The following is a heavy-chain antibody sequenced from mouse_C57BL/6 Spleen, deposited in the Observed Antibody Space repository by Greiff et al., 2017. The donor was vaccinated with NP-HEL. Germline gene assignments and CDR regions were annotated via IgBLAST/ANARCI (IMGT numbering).Heavy chain of an antibody. CDR1: GYTFTSYD. J-gene: IGHJ3*01. CDR2: IYPRDGST. CDR3: ARQVPYGSSYGFAY. Sequence: VKLMESGPELVKPGASVKLSCKASGYTFTSYDINWVKQRPGQGLEWIGWIYPRDGSTKYNEKFKGKATLTVDTSSSTAYMELHSLTSEDSAVYFCARQVPYGSSYGFAYWGQGTLVTVSA. D-gene: IGHD1-1*01. V-gene: IGHV1-85*01.